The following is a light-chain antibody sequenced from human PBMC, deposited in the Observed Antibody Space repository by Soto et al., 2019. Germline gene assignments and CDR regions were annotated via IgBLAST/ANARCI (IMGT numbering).Light chain of an antibody. J-gene: IGKJ1*01. V-gene: IGKV1-5*03. CDR2: KAS. CDR3: QQYNSYSRT. CDR1: XSISSW. Sequence: IQMTQSPSSLSASVGXXXXXXXXXXXSISSWLAWYQQKPGKAPKLLIYKASSLESGVPSRFSGSGSGTEFTLTISSLQPDDFATYYCQQYNSYSRTFGQGTKVHIK.